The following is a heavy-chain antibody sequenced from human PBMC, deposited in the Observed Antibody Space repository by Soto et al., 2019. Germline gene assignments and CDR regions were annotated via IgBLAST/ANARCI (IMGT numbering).Heavy chain of an antibody. J-gene: IGHJ6*02. CDR1: GFTFSSYS. Sequence: PVGSLRLSCAASGFTFSSYSMNWVRQAPGKGLEWVSSISSRSSYIYYADSVKGRFTISRDNAKNSLYLQMNSLRAEDTAVYHCARSDYEYYGMDVWGQGTTVTVSS. CDR2: ISSRSSYI. V-gene: IGHV3-21*01. CDR3: ARSDYEYYGMDV.